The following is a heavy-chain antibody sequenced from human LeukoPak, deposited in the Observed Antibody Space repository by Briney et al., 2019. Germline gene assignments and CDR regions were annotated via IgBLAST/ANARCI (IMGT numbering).Heavy chain of an antibody. V-gene: IGHV4-34*01. CDR1: GGSFSGYY. D-gene: IGHD4-17*01. J-gene: IGHJ4*02. CDR3: ARTTVRFSSYYFDY. Sequence: PSETLSLTCAVYGGSFSGYYWSWIRQPPGKGLEWIGEINHSGSTSYNPSLKSRVTISVDTSKNQFSLKLSSVTAADTAVYYCARTTVRFSSYYFDYWGQGTLVTVSS. CDR2: INHSGST.